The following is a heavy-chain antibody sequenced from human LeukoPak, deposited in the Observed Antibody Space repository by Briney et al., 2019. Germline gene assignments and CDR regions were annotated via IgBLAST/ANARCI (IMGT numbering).Heavy chain of an antibody. CDR1: GFTFSSYG. V-gene: IGHV3-33*01. J-gene: IGHJ5*02. Sequence: GGSLRLSCAASGFTFSSYGMHWVRQAPGKGLEWVAVIWYGGSNKYYADSVKGRFTISRDNSKNTLYLQMNSLRAEDTAVYYCARAGGSGSYEDWFDPWGQGTLVTVSS. D-gene: IGHD3-10*01. CDR2: IWYGGSNK. CDR3: ARAGGSGSYEDWFDP.